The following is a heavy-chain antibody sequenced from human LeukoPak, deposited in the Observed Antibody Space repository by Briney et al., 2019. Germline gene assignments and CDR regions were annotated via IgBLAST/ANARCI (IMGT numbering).Heavy chain of an antibody. CDR2: INIGGTNT. Sequence: PGGSLRLSCAASGFTFNDYYMSWIRQAPGEGLEWLSYINIGGTNTHYADSVKGRFTTSRDNAKNSLYLQMNSLRAEDTAVYYCARDPTQWEQGAYYFDYWGQGTLVTVSS. CDR3: ARDPTQWEQGAYYFDY. D-gene: IGHD1-26*01. J-gene: IGHJ4*02. V-gene: IGHV3-11*06. CDR1: GFTFNDYY.